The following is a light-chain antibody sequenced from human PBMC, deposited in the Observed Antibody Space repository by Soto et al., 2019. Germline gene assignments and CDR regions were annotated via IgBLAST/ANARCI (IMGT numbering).Light chain of an antibody. CDR3: HEWDSESDHPV. J-gene: IGLJ2*01. CDR1: SIGRKS. CDR2: NEI. V-gene: IGLV3-21*01. Sequence: SYELTQPPSVSVAPGKTATITCGGSSIGRKSVHWYQKRPGQAPVLVINNEIDRPSGIPERFSGSNSGNTATLTITRVDAGDEADYYCHEWDSESDHPVFGGGTKLTVL.